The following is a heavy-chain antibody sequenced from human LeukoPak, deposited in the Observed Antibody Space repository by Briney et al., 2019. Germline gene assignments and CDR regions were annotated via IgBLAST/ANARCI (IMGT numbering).Heavy chain of an antibody. D-gene: IGHD4-17*01. CDR3: ARRRTTVTRRNWFGP. J-gene: IGHJ5*02. Sequence: PSQTLSLTCTVSGGSISSGSYYWSWIRQPAGKGLEWIGRIYTSGSTNYNPSLKSRVTISVDTSKNQFSLKLSSVTAADTAVYYCARRRTTVTRRNWFGPWGQGTLVTVSS. CDR2: IYTSGST. V-gene: IGHV4-61*02. CDR1: GGSISSGSYY.